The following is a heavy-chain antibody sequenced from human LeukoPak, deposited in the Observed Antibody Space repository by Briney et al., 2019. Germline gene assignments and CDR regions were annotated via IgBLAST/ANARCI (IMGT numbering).Heavy chain of an antibody. J-gene: IGHJ4*02. D-gene: IGHD3-3*01. Sequence: SETLSLTCTVSGGSLSSSSYYWGWIRQPPGKGLEWIGSIYYSGSTYYNPSLKSRVTISVDTSKNQFSLKLSSVTAADTAVYYCATRYDFWSGTYLFDYWGQGTLVTVSS. CDR1: GGSLSSSSYY. CDR3: ATRYDFWSGTYLFDY. V-gene: IGHV4-39*07. CDR2: IYYSGST.